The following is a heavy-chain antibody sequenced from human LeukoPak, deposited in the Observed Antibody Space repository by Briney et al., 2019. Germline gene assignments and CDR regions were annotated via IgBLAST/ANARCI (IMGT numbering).Heavy chain of an antibody. CDR3: ARAPPSYCSSTSCRYYYYGMDV. CDR2: IYYSGST. Sequence: SETLSLTCTVSGGSISSSSYYWGWIRQPPGKGLEWIGSIYYSGSTYYNPSLKSRVTISVDTSKNQFSLKLSSVTAADTAVYYCARAPPSYCSSTSCRYYYYGMDVWGQGTTVTVSS. J-gene: IGHJ6*02. V-gene: IGHV4-39*01. D-gene: IGHD2-2*01. CDR1: GGSISSSSYY.